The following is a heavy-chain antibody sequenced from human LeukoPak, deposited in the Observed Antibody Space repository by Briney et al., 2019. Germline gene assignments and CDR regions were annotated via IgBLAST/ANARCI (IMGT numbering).Heavy chain of an antibody. D-gene: IGHD4-17*01. V-gene: IGHV4-39*02. CDR2: IYYSGST. J-gene: IGHJ6*02. CDR3: AREDYGDYSYYYYYGMDV. CDR1: GGSISSSSYY. Sequence: KPSETLSLTCTVSGGSISSSSYYWGWIRQPPGKGLEWIGSIYYSGSTYYNPSLKSRVTISVDTSKNQFSLRLSSVTAPDTAVYYCAREDYGDYSYYYYYGMDVWGQGTTVTVSS.